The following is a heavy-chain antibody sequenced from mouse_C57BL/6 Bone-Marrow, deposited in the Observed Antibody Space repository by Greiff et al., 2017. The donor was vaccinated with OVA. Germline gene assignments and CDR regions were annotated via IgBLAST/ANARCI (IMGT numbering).Heavy chain of an antibody. Sequence: QVQLQQSGAELVKPGASVKMSCKASGYTFTSYWITWVKQRPGQGLEWIGDIYPGSGSTNYNEKFKSKATLTVDTSSSTAYMQLSSLTSEDSAVYYCANCLYYYAMDYWGQGTSVTVSS. CDR1: GYTFTSYW. V-gene: IGHV1-55*01. J-gene: IGHJ4*01. CDR2: IYPGSGST. D-gene: IGHD4-1*01. CDR3: ANCLYYYAMDY.